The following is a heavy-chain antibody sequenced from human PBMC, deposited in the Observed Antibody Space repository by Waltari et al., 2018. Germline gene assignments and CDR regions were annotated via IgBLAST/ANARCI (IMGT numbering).Heavy chain of an antibody. J-gene: IGHJ6*02. CDR3: AKVARVAGYYYTGMDV. V-gene: IGHV3-30*18. CDR2: ISYEGSTK. D-gene: IGHD6-19*01. CDR1: GFNFLSSG. Sequence: QVLLVESGGGVVQPGRSLRLSCPASGFNFLSSGIHWVRQAPGKGPEWVAVISYEGSTKYYADSVKGRFTISRDNSMHTLDLQMNNLRHEDTGVYYCAKVARVAGYYYTGMDVWGQGTTVTVSS.